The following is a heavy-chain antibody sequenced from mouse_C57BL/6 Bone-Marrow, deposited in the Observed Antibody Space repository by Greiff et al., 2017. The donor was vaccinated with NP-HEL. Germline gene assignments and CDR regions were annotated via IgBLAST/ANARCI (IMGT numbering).Heavy chain of an antibody. Sequence: VQLQQSGPELVKPGASVKISCKASGYTFTDYYMNWVKQSHGKSLEWIGDINPNNGGTSYNQKFKGKATLTVDKSSSKAYMELRSLTSEDSAVYYCARDYYGSSSYWYFDVWGTGTTVTVSS. V-gene: IGHV1-26*01. CDR1: GYTFTDYY. CDR2: INPNNGGT. J-gene: IGHJ1*03. CDR3: ARDYYGSSSYWYFDV. D-gene: IGHD1-1*01.